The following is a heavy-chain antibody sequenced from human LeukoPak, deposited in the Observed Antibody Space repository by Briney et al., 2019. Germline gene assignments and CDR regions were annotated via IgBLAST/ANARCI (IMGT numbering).Heavy chain of an antibody. CDR1: GSRFTSYW. CDR3: ARMSSGRTTHY. V-gene: IGHV5-51*01. D-gene: IGHD6-19*01. CDR2: IYPGDSDT. Sequence: GESLMISCKGSGSRFTSYWIGWVRQMPGKGLEWMGIIYPGDSDTRYSPSFQGQVTISADKSISTAYLQWSSLKASDTAMYYCARMSSGRTTHYWGQGTLVTVSS. J-gene: IGHJ4*02.